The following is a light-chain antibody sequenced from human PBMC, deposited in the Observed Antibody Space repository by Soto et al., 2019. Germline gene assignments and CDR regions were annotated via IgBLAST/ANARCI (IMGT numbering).Light chain of an antibody. CDR3: QKANSFPLT. J-gene: IGKJ4*01. CDR2: AAS. CDR1: QSISSW. V-gene: IGKV1-12*01. Sequence: IQLTHSQSLLSASVGDRVRTTFRASQSISSWLAWYQQKPGKAPKLLLYAASSLQSGVPSRFSGSGSGTDFTLTISSLQPEDFATYYCQKANSFPLTCGGG.